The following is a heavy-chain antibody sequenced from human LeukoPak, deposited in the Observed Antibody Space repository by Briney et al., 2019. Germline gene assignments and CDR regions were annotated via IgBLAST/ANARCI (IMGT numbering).Heavy chain of an antibody. CDR3: ARGNYDILTGYWHTTEAPHYFDY. J-gene: IGHJ4*02. D-gene: IGHD3-9*01. CDR2: ISGSGGST. CDR1: GFTFSSYG. Sequence: TGGSLRLSCAASGFTFSSYGMSWVRQAPGKGLEWVSAISGSGGSTYYADSVKGRFTISRDNSKNTLYLQMNSLRAEDTAVYYCARGNYDILTGYWHTTEAPHYFDYWGQGTLVTVSS. V-gene: IGHV3-23*01.